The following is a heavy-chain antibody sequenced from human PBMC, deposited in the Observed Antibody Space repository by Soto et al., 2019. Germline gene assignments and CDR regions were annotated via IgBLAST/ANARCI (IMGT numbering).Heavy chain of an antibody. CDR3: AKSGSSGWYGWFDP. Sequence: SGPTLANPTQTLTLTCIFSGFSLRTSGVGVGWIGQPPGKALEWLGVSYWNDDKRYSPSLKSRITITKDTSKNQVVLTMTNMDPADTATYYCAKSGSSGWYGWFDPWGQGTLVTVSS. J-gene: IGHJ5*02. D-gene: IGHD6-19*01. CDR1: GFSLRTSGVG. V-gene: IGHV2-5*01. CDR2: SYWNDDK.